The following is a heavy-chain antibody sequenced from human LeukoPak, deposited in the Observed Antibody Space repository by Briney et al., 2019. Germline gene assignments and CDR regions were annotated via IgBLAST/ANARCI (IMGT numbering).Heavy chain of an antibody. D-gene: IGHD1-20*01. CDR1: GFIFSSYW. CDR2: INSDGSST. Sequence: GGSLILSCAASGFIFSSYWMHWVRQAPGKGLVWVSRINSDGSSTTYADFLKGRFTISRDNAKSTLYLQMNSLRAEDTAVYYCARVPLIAGTWVDYWGQGTLVTVSS. J-gene: IGHJ4*02. V-gene: IGHV3-74*01. CDR3: ARVPLIAGTWVDY.